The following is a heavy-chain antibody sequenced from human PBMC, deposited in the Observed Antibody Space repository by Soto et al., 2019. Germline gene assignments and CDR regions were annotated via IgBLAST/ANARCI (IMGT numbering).Heavy chain of an antibody. CDR1: GGTFSSYT. J-gene: IGHJ6*01. V-gene: IGHV1-69*08. CDR3: AREGTYYDSSGYYYYYGMDV. Sequence: QVQLVQSGAEVKKPGSSVKVSCKASGGTFSSYTISWVRQAPGQGLEWMGRIIPILGIANYAQKFQGRVTITADKSTSTAYMEVRSLRYEDTAVYYCAREGTYYDSSGYYYYYGMDVWGQGTTVTVSS. D-gene: IGHD3-22*01. CDR2: IIPILGIA.